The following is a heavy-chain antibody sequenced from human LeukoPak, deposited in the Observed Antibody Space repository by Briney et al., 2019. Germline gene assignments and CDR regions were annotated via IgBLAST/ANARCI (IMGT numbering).Heavy chain of an antibody. CDR2: ISSSGSYI. J-gene: IGHJ4*02. V-gene: IGHV3-21*01. CDR3: AREAMANPYFDY. D-gene: IGHD5-18*01. Sequence: PGGSLRLSCAASGFTFSSYSMNWVRQAPGKGLEWVSSISSSGSYIYYADSVKGRFTISRDNAKNSLYLQMNSLRAEDTAVYYCAREAMANPYFDYWGQGTLVTVSS. CDR1: GFTFSSYS.